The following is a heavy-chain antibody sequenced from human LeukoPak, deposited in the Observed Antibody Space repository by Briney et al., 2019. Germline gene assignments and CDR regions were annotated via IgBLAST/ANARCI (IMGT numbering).Heavy chain of an antibody. Sequence: PMASVKVSCKASGYTFTSYSISWVRQAPGQGLEWMGWISAYNGNTNYAQKLQGRVTMTTDTSTSTAYMELRSLRSDDTAVYYCARDAWPPHYPDCSGGSCYSSVYWGQGALVTVSS. D-gene: IGHD2-15*01. V-gene: IGHV1-18*01. J-gene: IGHJ4*02. CDR3: ARDAWPPHYPDCSGGSCYSSVY. CDR2: ISAYNGNT. CDR1: GYTFTSYS.